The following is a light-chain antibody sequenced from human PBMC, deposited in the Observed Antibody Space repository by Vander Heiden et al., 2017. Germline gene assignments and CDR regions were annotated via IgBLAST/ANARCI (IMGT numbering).Light chain of an antibody. J-gene: IGKJ2*01. CDR1: QSVSSY. V-gene: IGKV3-11*01. CDR2: DAS. Sequence: EILLSHTPPTLSLSPGERATLSCRASQSVSSYLAWYQQKPGQAPRLLIYDASNRATGIPARFSGSGSGTEFTLTISSLEPEDFAVYYCQQRSNWMYTFGQGTKVEIK. CDR3: QQRSNWMYT.